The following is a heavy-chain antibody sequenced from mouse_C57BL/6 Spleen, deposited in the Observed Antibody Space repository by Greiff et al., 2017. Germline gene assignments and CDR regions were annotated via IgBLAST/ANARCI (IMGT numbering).Heavy chain of an antibody. CDR1: GFTFSSYA. J-gene: IGHJ4*01. Sequence: EVQGVESGEGLVKPGGSLKLSCAASGFTFSSYAMSWVRQTPEKRLEWVAYISSGGDYIYYADTVKGRFTISRDNARNTLYLQMSSLKSEDTAMYYCTRDEDYSNYDYAMDYWGQGTSVTVSS. CDR2: ISSGGDYI. CDR3: TRDEDYSNYDYAMDY. V-gene: IGHV5-9-1*02. D-gene: IGHD2-5*01.